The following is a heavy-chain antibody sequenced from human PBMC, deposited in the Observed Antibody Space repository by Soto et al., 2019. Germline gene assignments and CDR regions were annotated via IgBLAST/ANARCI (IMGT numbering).Heavy chain of an antibody. CDR1: GKSVSSGDDY. J-gene: IGHJ2*01. V-gene: IGHV4-30-4*01. Sequence: QVQLQASGPGLVKPSQTLSLTCTVSGKSVSSGDDYWSWIRQPPGKGLEWIGYIYSGGSIYYNPSLKSRVTISAATSKNQFSLKLSSVTAADTAMYYCARVDGGKFWHFDLWGRGTLVTVSS. CDR3: ARVDGGKFWHFDL. D-gene: IGHD4-17*01. CDR2: IYSGGSI.